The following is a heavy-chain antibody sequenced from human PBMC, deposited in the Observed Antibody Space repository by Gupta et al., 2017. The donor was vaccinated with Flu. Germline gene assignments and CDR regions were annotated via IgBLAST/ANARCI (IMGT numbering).Heavy chain of an antibody. V-gene: IGHV7-4-1*02. CDR3: ARDSLAAADY. CDR2: INTNTGKP. Sequence: INWVRKAPGQGLEWMGWINTNTGKPTYAQDFRGRFVFSLATSVSTTYLQISSLKGEDTAVYYCARDSLAAADYWGQGTLVTVS. D-gene: IGHD6-13*01. J-gene: IGHJ4*02.